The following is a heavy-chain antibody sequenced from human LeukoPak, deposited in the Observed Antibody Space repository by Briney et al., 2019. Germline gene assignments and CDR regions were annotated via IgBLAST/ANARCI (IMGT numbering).Heavy chain of an antibody. CDR2: IRSKAYGGTT. CDR3: TRAYYDSSGYYNP. J-gene: IGHJ5*02. V-gene: IGHV3-49*04. D-gene: IGHD3-22*01. CDR1: GFTFGDYA. Sequence: SLRLSCTASGFTFGDYAMSWVRQAPGKGLEWVGFIRSKAYGGTTEYAASVKGRFTISRDDSKSIAYLQMNSLKNEDTAVYYCTRAYYDSSGYYNPWGQGTLVTVSS.